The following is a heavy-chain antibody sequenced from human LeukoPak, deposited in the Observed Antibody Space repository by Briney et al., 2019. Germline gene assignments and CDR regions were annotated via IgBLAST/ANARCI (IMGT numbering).Heavy chain of an antibody. V-gene: IGHV4-34*01. CDR2: INHSGST. Sequence: SETLSLTCAVYGGSFSGYYWSWIRQPPGKGLEWIGEINHSGSTNYNPSLKSRVTISVDTSKNQFSLKLSSVTAADTAVYYCARDGRVVIGAFDIWGQGTMVTVSS. CDR3: ARDGRVVIGAFDI. D-gene: IGHD3-3*01. J-gene: IGHJ3*02. CDR1: GGSFSGYY.